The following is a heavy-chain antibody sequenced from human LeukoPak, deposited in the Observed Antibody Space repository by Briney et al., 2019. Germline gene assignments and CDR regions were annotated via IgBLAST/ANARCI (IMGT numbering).Heavy chain of an antibody. J-gene: IGHJ4*02. D-gene: IGHD5-12*01. CDR2: INPSGGST. CDR3: ARDQSGYDYYFDY. V-gene: IGHV1-46*01. Sequence: ASVKVSCKASGYTFTSYYMHWVRQAPGQGLEWTGIINPSGGSTSYAQKFQGRVTMTRDMSTSTVYMELSSLRSEDTAVYYCARDQSGYDYYFDYWGQGTLVTVSS. CDR1: GYTFTSYY.